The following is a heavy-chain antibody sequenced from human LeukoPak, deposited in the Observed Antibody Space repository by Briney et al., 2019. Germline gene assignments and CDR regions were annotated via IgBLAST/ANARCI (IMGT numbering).Heavy chain of an antibody. D-gene: IGHD4-17*01. CDR1: GFIVSDNY. V-gene: IGHV3-66*01. CDR3: ARAPTVTTNFDS. J-gene: IGHJ4*02. Sequence: GGSLRLSCAASGFIVSDNYWSWVRQAPGEGLEWVSIIYASGKTVYADSVKDRFTISRDNSKNTVYLQMNNLRVEDTAVYHSARAPTVTTNFDSWGQGTLVTVSS. CDR2: IYASGKT.